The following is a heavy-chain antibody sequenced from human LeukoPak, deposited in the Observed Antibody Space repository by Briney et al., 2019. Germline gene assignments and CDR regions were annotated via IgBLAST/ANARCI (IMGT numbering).Heavy chain of an antibody. Sequence: SVKVSCKASGGTFSSYTISWERQAPGQGLEWMGRIIPILGIANYAQKFQGRVTITTDESTSTAYMELSSLRSEDTAVYYCARATGRVSYYMDVWGKGTTVTVSS. CDR2: IIPILGIA. D-gene: IGHD3-22*01. CDR3: ARATGRVSYYMDV. CDR1: GGTFSSYT. J-gene: IGHJ6*03. V-gene: IGHV1-69*02.